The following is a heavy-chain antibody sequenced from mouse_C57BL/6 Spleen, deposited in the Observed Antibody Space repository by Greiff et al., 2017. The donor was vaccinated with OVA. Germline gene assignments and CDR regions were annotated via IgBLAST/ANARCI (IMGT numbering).Heavy chain of an antibody. CDR3: SRYDYDVFAY. Sequence: VQLQQSGAELMKPGASVKLSCTATGYTFTGYWIGWVKQRPGHGLEWIGEILPGSGSTKYYEKFKGKATFTADTSSNTSYMQVSSLTTEDSAIYYCSRYDYDVFAYWGQGTLVTVSA. D-gene: IGHD2-4*01. CDR1: GYTFTGYW. J-gene: IGHJ3*01. V-gene: IGHV1-9*01. CDR2: ILPGSGST.